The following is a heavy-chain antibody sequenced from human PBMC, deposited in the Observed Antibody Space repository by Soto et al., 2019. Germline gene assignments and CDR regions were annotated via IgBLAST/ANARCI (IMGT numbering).Heavy chain of an antibody. CDR1: GGSVSNSA. CDR3: GRGSSLTKVVY. CDR2: IIPIFGPA. D-gene: IGHD6-6*01. J-gene: IGHJ4*02. V-gene: IGHV1-69*01. Sequence: QVQLVQSGSEVKKPGSSVRVSCKASGGSVSNSAISWLRQAPGQGLEWMGGIIPIFGPAIYARKFQGRFTIRADESTGTAYMELNNVRSEDTAVYYCGRGSSLTKVVYWGQGTLVTVSS.